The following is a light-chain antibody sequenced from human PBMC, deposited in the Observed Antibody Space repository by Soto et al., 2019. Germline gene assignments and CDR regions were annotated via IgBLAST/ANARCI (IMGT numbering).Light chain of an antibody. V-gene: IGKV3-15*01. Sequence: VMTQSPATLSVSPGERAALSCRASQSVSTNLAWYQQKPGQPPRLLIYFASTRATAVPARFTAGGSGTEFTLTISSLQSDDLAVYYCQQYNNWPRTFGQGTKVDI. CDR3: QQYNNWPRT. CDR2: FAS. J-gene: IGKJ1*01. CDR1: QSVSTN.